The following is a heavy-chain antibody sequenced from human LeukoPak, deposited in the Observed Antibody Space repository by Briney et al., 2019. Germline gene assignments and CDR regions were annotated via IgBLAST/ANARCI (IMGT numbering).Heavy chain of an antibody. CDR2: INHSGST. Sequence: SDTLSPTGAVQDGPLRANYWSWIRQPPGKGLDGIGEINHSGSTNYNPSLKSRVTISVDTSKNQSSLKLSSVTAADTAVYYCARGDGCRSTSCPCDYWGQGTLVTVSS. CDR1: DGPLRANY. CDR3: ARGDGCRSTSCPCDY. D-gene: IGHD2-2*01. V-gene: IGHV4-34*01. J-gene: IGHJ4*02.